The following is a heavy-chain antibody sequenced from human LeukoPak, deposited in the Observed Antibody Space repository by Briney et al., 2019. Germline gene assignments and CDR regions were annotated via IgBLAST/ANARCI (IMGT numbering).Heavy chain of an antibody. D-gene: IGHD6-19*01. Sequence: GGSLRLSCAASGFTVSSNYMNWVRQAPGKGLEWVSVIYSGGSTYYADSVKGRFTISRDNSKNTLYLQMNSLRAEDTAFYYCAKDNRRHYTSGPNPDSLHWGQGALVTVSS. CDR3: AKDNRRHYTSGPNPDSLH. V-gene: IGHV3-53*01. CDR2: IYSGGST. J-gene: IGHJ4*02. CDR1: GFTVSSNY.